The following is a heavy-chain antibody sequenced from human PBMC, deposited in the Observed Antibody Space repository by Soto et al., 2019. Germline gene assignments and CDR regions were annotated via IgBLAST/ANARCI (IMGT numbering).Heavy chain of an antibody. D-gene: IGHD6-13*01. J-gene: IGHJ6*02. CDR3: ARTAAAGKYYYGVDV. Sequence: PGESLKISCKGSGYSFTNYWISWVRQMPGKGLEWMGRIDPYDSYTNYSPSFQGHVTISVDKSISTAYLQWSSLKASDTAMYYCARTAAAGKYYYGVDVWGQGTTVTVSS. CDR2: IDPYDSYT. V-gene: IGHV5-10-1*01. CDR1: GYSFTNYW.